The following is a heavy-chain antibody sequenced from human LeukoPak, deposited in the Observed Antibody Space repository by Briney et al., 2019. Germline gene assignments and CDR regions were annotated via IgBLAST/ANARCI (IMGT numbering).Heavy chain of an antibody. D-gene: IGHD3-22*01. Sequence: PSETLSLTCTVSGGSISSSSYYWGWIRQPPGEGLEWIGSIYYSGSTYYNPSLKSRVTISVDTSKNQFSLKLSSVTAADTAVYYCARRGYYDSSGYYDYWGQGILVTVSS. J-gene: IGHJ4*02. V-gene: IGHV4-39*01. CDR2: IYYSGST. CDR1: GGSISSSSYY. CDR3: ARRGYYDSSGYYDY.